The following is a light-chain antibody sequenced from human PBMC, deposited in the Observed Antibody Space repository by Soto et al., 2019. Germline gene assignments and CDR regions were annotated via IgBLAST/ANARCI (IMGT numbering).Light chain of an antibody. V-gene: IGKV3-15*01. Sequence: ETVMTQSPATLSASPGESATLSCGASQSVSSNLGWYQQKPGQALRLLIYGASTRATGVAARFSGTSSGTEFTLTISSLHSEDFAVDYCQQYNNWPLTFGGGTKVEIK. CDR2: GAS. CDR1: QSVSSN. CDR3: QQYNNWPLT. J-gene: IGKJ4*01.